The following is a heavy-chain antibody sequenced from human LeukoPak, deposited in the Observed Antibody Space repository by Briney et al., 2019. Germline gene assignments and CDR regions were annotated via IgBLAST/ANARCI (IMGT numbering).Heavy chain of an antibody. J-gene: IGHJ4*02. Sequence: GESLKISCKGSGYSFTSYWTGWVRQMPGKGLEGMGIIYPGDSDTRYSPSFQGQVTISADKSIGTAYLQWRSLKASDTDMYYCARPSRGLHCSSTSCPFDYWGQGTLVTVSS. CDR2: IYPGDSDT. CDR1: GYSFTSYW. V-gene: IGHV5-51*01. D-gene: IGHD2-2*01. CDR3: ARPSRGLHCSSTSCPFDY.